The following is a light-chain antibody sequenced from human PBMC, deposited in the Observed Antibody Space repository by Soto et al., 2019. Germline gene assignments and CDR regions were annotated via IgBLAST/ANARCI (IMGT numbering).Light chain of an antibody. CDR2: DVR. J-gene: IGLJ1*01. Sequence: QSVKREPPSGSGSPEDSSSISCTGTKSEIGGYDYVSWYQQRPGKAPKLMIYDVRYRPSGVSNRFSGSKSGNPASLTISGLQAEDEAVYYCCSYTRTSNHYLFGSGTKVTVL. CDR1: KSEIGGYDY. CDR3: CSYTRTSNHYL. V-gene: IGLV2-14*01.